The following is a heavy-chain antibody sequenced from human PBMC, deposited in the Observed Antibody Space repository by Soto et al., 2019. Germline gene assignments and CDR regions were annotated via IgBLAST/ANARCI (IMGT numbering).Heavy chain of an antibody. CDR1: GVSVTNIRYD. V-gene: IGHV4-39*01. J-gene: IGHJ4*02. D-gene: IGHD5-18*01. CDR2: VTSSGQT. CDR3: ARHSETALVTGFDX. Sequence: SETLSLTCSVTGVSVTNIRYDWVWVRQAPDKGLEWIGYVTSSGQTFNIPSLESRVAIYADASKNEFYLSLTSVTAADTAVYYCARHSETALVTGFDXWGQGIRVTVSX.